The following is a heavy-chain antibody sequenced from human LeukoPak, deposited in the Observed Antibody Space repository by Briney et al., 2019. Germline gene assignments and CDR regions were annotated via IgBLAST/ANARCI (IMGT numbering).Heavy chain of an antibody. Sequence: SETLSLTCTVSGGSISSGDYYWSWIRQPPGKGLGWIGYIYYSGSTYYNPSLKSRVTISVDTSKNQFSLKLSSVTAADTAVYYCARAVEQLVVFDYWGQGTLVTVSS. CDR1: GGSISSGDYY. D-gene: IGHD6-6*01. J-gene: IGHJ4*02. CDR3: ARAVEQLVVFDY. CDR2: IYYSGST. V-gene: IGHV4-30-4*01.